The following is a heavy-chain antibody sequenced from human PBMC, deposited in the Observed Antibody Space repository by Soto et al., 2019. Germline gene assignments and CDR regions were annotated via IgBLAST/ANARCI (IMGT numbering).Heavy chain of an antibody. Sequence: GGSLRLSCKGSGYSFTSYWIGWVRQMPGKGLEWMGIIYPGDSDTRYSPSFQGQVTISADKSISTAYLQWSSLKASDTAMYYCARWVGQQLVRWFDYWGQGTLVTVSS. V-gene: IGHV5-51*01. CDR1: GYSFTSYW. CDR2: IYPGDSDT. J-gene: IGHJ4*02. CDR3: ARWVGQQLVRWFDY. D-gene: IGHD6-13*01.